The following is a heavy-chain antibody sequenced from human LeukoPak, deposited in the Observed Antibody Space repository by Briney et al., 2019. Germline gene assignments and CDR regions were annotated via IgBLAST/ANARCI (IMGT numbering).Heavy chain of an antibody. CDR3: AREDSSGYYFDY. CDR1: GGSISSGSYY. V-gene: IGHV4-61*02. J-gene: IGHJ4*02. Sequence: PSGTLSLTCAVSGGSISSGSYYWSWIRQPAGKGLEWIGRIYTSGSTNYNPSLKSRVTISVDTSKNQFSLKLSSVTAADTAVYYCAREDSSGYYFDYWGQGTLVTVSS. CDR2: IYTSGST. D-gene: IGHD3-22*01.